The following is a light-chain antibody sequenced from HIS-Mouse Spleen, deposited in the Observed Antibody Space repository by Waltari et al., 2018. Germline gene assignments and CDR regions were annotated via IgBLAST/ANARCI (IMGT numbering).Light chain of an antibody. Sequence: NFMLTQPHSVSESPGKTVTISCTGSSGSIASNYVQWYQQRPGSAPTTVIYEDNQRPSWVPDRFSGSLDSSSNSASLTISGLKTEDEADYYCQSYDSSNVVFGGGTKLTVL. CDR2: EDN. J-gene: IGLJ2*01. V-gene: IGLV6-57*02. CDR1: SGSIASNY. CDR3: QSYDSSNVV.